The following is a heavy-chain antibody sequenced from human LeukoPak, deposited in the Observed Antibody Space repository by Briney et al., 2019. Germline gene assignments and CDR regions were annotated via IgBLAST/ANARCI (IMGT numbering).Heavy chain of an antibody. CDR2: ISSNGATA. Sequence: GGSLRLSCAASGFTFSSYSMHWVRQAPGTGLEHVSAISSNGATAYYADSVKDRFSLSRDNSKNTLYLQMGSLSAEHMAIYYCVRDGNGSYFYAPFDIWGRGTRVTVSS. CDR3: VRDGNGSYFYAPFDI. V-gene: IGHV3-64*02. CDR1: GFTFSSYS. J-gene: IGHJ3*02. D-gene: IGHD3-22*01.